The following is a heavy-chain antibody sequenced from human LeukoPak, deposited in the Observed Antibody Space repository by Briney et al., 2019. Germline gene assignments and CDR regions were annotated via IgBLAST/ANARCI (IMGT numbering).Heavy chain of an antibody. CDR2: TSYDEGYE. CDR1: GFTFRNFA. J-gene: IGHJ6*02. Sequence: GRSLRLSCVASGFTFRNFAMHWVRQAPGKGLEWVAVTSYDEGYEYYGDSVKGRSTISRDNSKNTLYLQMSSLRAEDTAVYYCAKVVHDNTPPGRDYYGMNVWGQGTTITVSS. V-gene: IGHV3-30-3*01. D-gene: IGHD2-15*01. CDR3: AKVVHDNTPPGRDYYGMNV.